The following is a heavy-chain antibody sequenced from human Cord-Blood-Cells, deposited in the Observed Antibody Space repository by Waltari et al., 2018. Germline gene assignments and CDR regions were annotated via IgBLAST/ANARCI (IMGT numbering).Heavy chain of an antibody. J-gene: IGHJ2*01. CDR1: GFTFSSYW. CDR3: ARARFYWYFDL. CDR2: IKQDGSEK. Sequence: EVQLVESGGGLVQPGGSLRLSCAASGFTFSSYWMSWVRQAPGKGLGWVANIKQDGSEKCYVDSVKGRFTISRDNAKNSLYLQMNSLRAEDTAVYYCARARFYWYFDLWGRGTLVTVSS. D-gene: IGHD3-3*01. V-gene: IGHV3-7*01.